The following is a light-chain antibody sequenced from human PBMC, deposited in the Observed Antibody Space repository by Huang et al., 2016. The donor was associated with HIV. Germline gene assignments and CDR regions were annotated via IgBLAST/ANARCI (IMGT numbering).Light chain of an antibody. CDR3: QHYNNWPPRYT. J-gene: IGKJ2*01. CDR2: AAS. CDR1: HSVKTN. Sequence: VMTQSPAILYVSPGESATLSCSASHSVKTNLAWYQQKHGQPPRLLIDAASTRATCVPPRLSGSGSETEFSLTISDLQTEDFALYYCQHYNNWPPRYTFGQGTKLDIK. V-gene: IGKV3-15*01.